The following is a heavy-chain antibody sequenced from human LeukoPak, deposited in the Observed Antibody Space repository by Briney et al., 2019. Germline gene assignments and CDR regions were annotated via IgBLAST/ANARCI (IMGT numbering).Heavy chain of an antibody. D-gene: IGHD2-15*01. CDR2: IKQDGSEK. J-gene: IGHJ4*02. CDR3: AREVGTCSGGTCYFRFDY. Sequence: GGSLKLSCAASGFTFSTYWMSWVRQAPGKGLEWVANIKQDGSEKYYVDSVKGRFTISRDNAKNSLYLQMNSLRAEDTAVYYCAREVGTCSGGTCYFRFDYWGQGTLVTVSS. CDR1: GFTFSTYW. V-gene: IGHV3-7*01.